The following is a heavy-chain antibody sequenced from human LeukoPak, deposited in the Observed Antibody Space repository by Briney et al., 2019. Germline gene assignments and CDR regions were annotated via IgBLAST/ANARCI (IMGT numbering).Heavy chain of an antibody. V-gene: IGHV1-2*06. CDR1: GYTFTGYY. D-gene: IGHD3-3*01. CDR2: INPNSGGT. J-gene: IGHJ6*02. Sequence: ASVKVSCKASGYTFTGYYMHWVRQAPGQGLEWMGRINPNSGGTNYAQKFQGGVTMTRDTSISTAYMELSRLRSDDTAVYYCARGGTIFGVVYYGMDVWGQGTTVTVSS. CDR3: ARGGTIFGVVYYGMDV.